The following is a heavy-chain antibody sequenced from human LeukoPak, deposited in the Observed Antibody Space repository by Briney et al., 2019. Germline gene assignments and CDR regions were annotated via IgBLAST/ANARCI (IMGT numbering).Heavy chain of an antibody. CDR2: IYYSGST. CDR1: GGSISSGDYY. D-gene: IGHD2-15*01. Sequence: SQTLSLTCTVSGGSISSGDYYWSWIRQPPGKGLEWIGYIYYSGSTYYNPSLKSRVTISVDTSKNQFSLKLSSVTAADTAVYYCARDRYCSGGSCTHDAFDIWGQGTMVTVSS. V-gene: IGHV4-30-4*01. CDR3: ARDRYCSGGSCTHDAFDI. J-gene: IGHJ3*02.